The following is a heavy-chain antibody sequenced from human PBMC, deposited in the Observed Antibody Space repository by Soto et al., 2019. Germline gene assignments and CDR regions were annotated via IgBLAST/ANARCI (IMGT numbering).Heavy chain of an antibody. CDR3: ARDKITGLFDY. V-gene: IGHV4-34*01. D-gene: IGHD2-8*02. CDR2: INHSGST. Sequence: SETLSLTCAVYCGYFSGYYWTWIRQPPGTGLEWIGEINHSGSTNYNPSLKSRFTISVDTSKNQFSLKLTSVSAADTAVYYCARDKITGLFDYWGQGTLVT. J-gene: IGHJ4*02. CDR1: CGYFSGYY.